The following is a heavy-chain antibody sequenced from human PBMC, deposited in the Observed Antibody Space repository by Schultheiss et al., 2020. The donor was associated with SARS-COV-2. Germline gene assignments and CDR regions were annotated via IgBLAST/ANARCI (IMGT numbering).Heavy chain of an antibody. J-gene: IGHJ6*03. CDR1: GFTFSSYA. V-gene: IGHV3-30*04. D-gene: IGHD4-11*01. CDR2: ISYDGSNK. Sequence: GGSLRLSCAASGFTFSSYAMHWVRQAPGKGLEWVAVISYDGSNKYYADSVKGRFTISRDNSKNTLYLQMNSLRAKDTAVYYCAAPRGDYSRVGIPKYFYYHYMEVWGKGTTVTVSS. CDR3: AAPRGDYSRVGIPKYFYYHYMEV.